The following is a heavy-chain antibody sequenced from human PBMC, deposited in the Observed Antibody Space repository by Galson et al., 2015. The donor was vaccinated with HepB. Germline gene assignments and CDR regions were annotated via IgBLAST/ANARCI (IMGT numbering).Heavy chain of an antibody. CDR1: GGSVTSANYY. Sequence: SETLSLTCTVSGGSVTSANYYWSWIRQPPGKGLEYIGYISYNGETNYNPSLKSRVSISKDTSKNQFSLKLDSVTAADTAIYYCARYFEKWGQGILVTVTS. V-gene: IGHV4-61*01. J-gene: IGHJ4*02. CDR2: ISYNGET. CDR3: ARYFEK.